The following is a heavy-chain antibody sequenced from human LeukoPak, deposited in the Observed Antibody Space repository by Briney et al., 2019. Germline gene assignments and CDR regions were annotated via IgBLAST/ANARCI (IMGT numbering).Heavy chain of an antibody. J-gene: IGHJ4*02. CDR1: GFTSSTYS. CDR2: ISSSSSTI. D-gene: IGHD3-22*01. Sequence: PGGSLRLSCAASGFTSSTYSMNWVRQAPGKGLEWVSYISSSSSTIYYADSVKGRFTISRDNAKNSLYLQMNSLRAEDTAVYYCARGSTYYDSSGQVPFDYWGQGTLVTVSS. CDR3: ARGSTYYDSSGQVPFDY. V-gene: IGHV3-48*01.